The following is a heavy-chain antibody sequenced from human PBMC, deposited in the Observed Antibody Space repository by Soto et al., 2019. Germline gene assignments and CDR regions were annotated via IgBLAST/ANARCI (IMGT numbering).Heavy chain of an antibody. J-gene: IGHJ3*01. CDR2: ISSSSSNI. Sequence: GSLRLSCAASGFTFSSYSMNWVRQAPGKGLEWVSSISSSSSNIYYSDSVKGRFTISRDNAKNSPFLQMNSLRAEDTAVYYCARSFSGLWFGEGAFDVWGQGTMVTVS. D-gene: IGHD3-10*01. CDR1: GFTFSSYS. V-gene: IGHV3-21*01. CDR3: ARSFSGLWFGEGAFDV.